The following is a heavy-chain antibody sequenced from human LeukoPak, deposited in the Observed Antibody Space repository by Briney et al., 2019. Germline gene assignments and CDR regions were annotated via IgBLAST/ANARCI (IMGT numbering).Heavy chain of an antibody. CDR1: GFTFSSYA. J-gene: IGHJ4*02. V-gene: IGHV3-30-3*01. D-gene: IGHD1-26*01. CDR3: ARGGEWELLSPYFDY. CDR2: ISYDGSNK. Sequence: PGRSLRLSCAASGFTFSSYAMHWVRQAPGKGLEWVAVISYDGSNKYYADSVKGRFTISRDNSKNTLYLQMNSLRAEDTAVYYCARGGEWELLSPYFDYWGQGTLVTVSS.